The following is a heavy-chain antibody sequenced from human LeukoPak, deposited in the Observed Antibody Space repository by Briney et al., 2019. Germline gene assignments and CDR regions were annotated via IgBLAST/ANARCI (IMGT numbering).Heavy chain of an antibody. J-gene: IGHJ4*02. CDR3: AREKLSFFDSSGYFDH. D-gene: IGHD3-22*01. V-gene: IGHV3-48*03. Sequence: GGSLRLSCAASGFTFSSYGMNWVRQAPGKGLEWVSFISSSGSAIHYADSVRGRFTISRDNAKNSLFLQMSRLRAEDTAVYYCAREKLSFFDSSGYFDHWGQGTLVTVSS. CDR1: GFTFSSYG. CDR2: ISSSGSAI.